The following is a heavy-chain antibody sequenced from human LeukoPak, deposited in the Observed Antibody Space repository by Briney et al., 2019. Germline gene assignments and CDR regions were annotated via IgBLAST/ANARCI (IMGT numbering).Heavy chain of an antibody. J-gene: IGHJ4*02. D-gene: IGHD3-3*01. CDR2: INSDGSST. CDR1: GFTFSSYW. CDR3: ARGGVWQAFWSGNSDY. V-gene: IGHV3-74*01. Sequence: GGSLRLSCAASGFTFSSYWMHWVRQAPGKGRVWVSRINSDGSSTSYVDSVKGRFTISRDNAKNTLDLQMNSLRAEDTAVYYCARGGVWQAFWSGNSDYWGQGTLVTVSS.